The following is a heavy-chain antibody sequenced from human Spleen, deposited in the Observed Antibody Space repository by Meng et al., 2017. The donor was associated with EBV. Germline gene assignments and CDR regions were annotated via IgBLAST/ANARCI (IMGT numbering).Heavy chain of an antibody. D-gene: IGHD5-12*01. J-gene: IGHJ4*02. CDR2: IKSKTDGGTT. V-gene: IGHV3-15*01. CDR3: TTNRGSK. CDR1: VFTLTDAW. Sequence: VVLVRLVGGLLKPGGSLRLSCIVSVFTLTDAWMSWVRQAPGKGLEWVGRIKSKTDGGTTDYAAPVKGRFTISRDDSKKTLYLQMSSLKTEDTAVYYCTTNRGSKWGQGTLVTVSS.